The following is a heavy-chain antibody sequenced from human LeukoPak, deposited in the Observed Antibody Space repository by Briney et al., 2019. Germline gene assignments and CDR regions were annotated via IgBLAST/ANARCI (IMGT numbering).Heavy chain of an antibody. CDR2: IKQDGSEK. D-gene: IGHD4-23*01. CDR3: AKDSLLTVVSPVAAS. Sequence: GGSLRLSCAASGFTFSTYWMSWVRQAPGKGLEWVANIKQDGSEKYYVDSVKGRFAISRDNAKNSLFLQMSTLRVEDTAVYYCAKDSLLTVVSPVAASWGQGILVTVSS. CDR1: GFTFSTYW. V-gene: IGHV3-7*01. J-gene: IGHJ5*02.